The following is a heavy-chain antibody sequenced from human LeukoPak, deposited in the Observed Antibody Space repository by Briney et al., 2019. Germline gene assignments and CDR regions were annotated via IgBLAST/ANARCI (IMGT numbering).Heavy chain of an antibody. CDR2: IYYSGST. V-gene: IGHV4-59*01. J-gene: IGHJ6*03. CDR1: GGSISSFY. CDR3: ARENHGYYYYMDV. Sequence: SETLSLTCTVSGGSISSFYWSWIRQPPGKGLEWIGYIYYSGSTNYNPSLKSRVTISVDTSKNQFSLKLSSVTAADTAVYYCARENHGYYYYMDVWGKGTTVTVSS.